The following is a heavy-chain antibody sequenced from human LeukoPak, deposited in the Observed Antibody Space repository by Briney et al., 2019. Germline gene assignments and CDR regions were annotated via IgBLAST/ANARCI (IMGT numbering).Heavy chain of an antibody. D-gene: IGHD3-22*01. CDR2: IYYSGST. J-gene: IGHJ5*02. Sequence: SSETLSLTCTVSGGSISSYYWSWIRQPPGKGLEWGGDIYYSGSTNYNPSLKRLVTISVDTSKKPFSQKMSPLTAAATGQYCSARYDSSGYFKNWFDPWGQGTLVTVSS. CDR1: GGSISSYY. CDR3: ARYDSSGYFKNWFDP. V-gene: IGHV4-59*01.